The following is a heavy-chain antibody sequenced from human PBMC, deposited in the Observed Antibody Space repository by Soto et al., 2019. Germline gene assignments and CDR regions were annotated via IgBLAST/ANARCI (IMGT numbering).Heavy chain of an antibody. D-gene: IGHD6-19*01. J-gene: IGHJ6*03. CDR1: GFTFSDYY. Sequence: QVQLVESGGGLVKPGGSLRLSCAASGFTFSDYYMSWIRQAPGKGLEWVSYISSSGSTIYYADSVKGRFTISRDNAKNSLYLQMNSLRAEDTAVYYCARGHGIAVADYLIYYYYYYMDVWGKGTTVTVSS. V-gene: IGHV3-11*01. CDR2: ISSSGSTI. CDR3: ARGHGIAVADYLIYYYYYYMDV.